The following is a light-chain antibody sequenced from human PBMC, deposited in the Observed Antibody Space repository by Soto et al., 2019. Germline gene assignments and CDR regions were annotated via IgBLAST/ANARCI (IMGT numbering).Light chain of an antibody. CDR2: RAS. J-gene: IGKJ2*01. CDR3: QQYDTAPWT. V-gene: IGKV3-20*01. CDR1: QSVSSSY. Sequence: EIVLTQSPGTLSLSPGERATLSCRASQSVSSSYLAWYQQKPGQAPRLLIYRASSRATGIPDRCSGSGFGTDITLTISRLEPEDFAVYYCQQYDTAPWTFGQGTKLEIK.